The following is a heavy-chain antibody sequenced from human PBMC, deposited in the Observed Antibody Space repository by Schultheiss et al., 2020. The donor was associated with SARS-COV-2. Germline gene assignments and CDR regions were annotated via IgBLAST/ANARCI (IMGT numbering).Heavy chain of an antibody. CDR3: ARDDGYCSAGSCRNWFDP. Sequence: SQTLSLTCAVSGGSISSGGYSWSWIRQPPGKGLEWIGYIYHSGSTYYNPSLKSRVTISVDTSKNQFSLKLNSVTAADTAMYYCARDDGYCSAGSCRNWFDPWGQGTLVTVSS. J-gene: IGHJ5*02. V-gene: IGHV4-30-2*01. D-gene: IGHD2-15*01. CDR2: IYHSGST. CDR1: GGSISSGGYS.